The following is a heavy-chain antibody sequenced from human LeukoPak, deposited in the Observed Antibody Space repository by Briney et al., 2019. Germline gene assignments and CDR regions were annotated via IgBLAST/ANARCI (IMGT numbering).Heavy chain of an antibody. Sequence: GRSLRLSCAASGFTFSNYAMHWVRQAPGKGLEWVAVISYDGSNKYYADSVKGRFTISRDNSKNTLYLQMNSLRAEDTAVYYCARVPSRYSSSWPDLDYWGQGTLVTVSS. CDR3: ARVPSRYSSSWPDLDY. J-gene: IGHJ4*02. CDR2: ISYDGSNK. CDR1: GFTFSNYA. D-gene: IGHD6-13*01. V-gene: IGHV3-30*01.